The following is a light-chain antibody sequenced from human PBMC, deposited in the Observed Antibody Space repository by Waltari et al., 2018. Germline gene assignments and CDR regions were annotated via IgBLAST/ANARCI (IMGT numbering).Light chain of an antibody. J-gene: IGKJ4*01. Sequence: IVLTQSPATLSLSPGESATLSCRASPSIDIYLAWYQQRPGQAPRLLISDASYRATGIPASFRGSGSGTDFTLTISSLEPEDFAVYSCQQRSRWPLTFGGGTKVEL. V-gene: IGKV3-11*01. CDR2: DAS. CDR3: QQRSRWPLT. CDR1: PSIDIY.